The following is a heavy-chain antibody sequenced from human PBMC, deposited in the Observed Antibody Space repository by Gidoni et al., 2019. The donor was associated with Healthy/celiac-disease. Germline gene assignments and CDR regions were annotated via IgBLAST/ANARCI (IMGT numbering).Heavy chain of an antibody. CDR1: GFTFGRYS. V-gene: IGHV3-21*01. D-gene: IGHD3-22*01. Sequence: EVQLVESGGGLVKPGGSLRLSCAASGFTFGRYSMNWVRQAPGKGLAWDSSISSSSSYIYYADSVKGRFTISRDNAKNSLYLQMNSLRAEDTAVYYCSMDFDKIRCYYDSSGYYPGKIEYWGQGTLVTVSS. J-gene: IGHJ4*02. CDR3: SMDFDKIRCYYDSSGYYPGKIEY. CDR2: ISSSSSYI.